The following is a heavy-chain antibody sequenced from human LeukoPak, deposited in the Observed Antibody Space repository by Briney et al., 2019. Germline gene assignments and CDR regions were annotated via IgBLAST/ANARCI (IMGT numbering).Heavy chain of an antibody. CDR2: IIPIFGTA. CDR1: GGTFSSYA. J-gene: IGHJ5*02. D-gene: IGHD6-19*01. V-gene: IGHV1-69*01. CDR3: ARAYLYSSLFDP. Sequence: VASVKVSCKASGGTFSSYAISWVRQAPGQGLEWMGGIIPIFGTANYAQKFQGRVTITADESTSTAYMELSSLRSEDTAVYYCARAYLYSSLFDPWGQGTLVTVSS.